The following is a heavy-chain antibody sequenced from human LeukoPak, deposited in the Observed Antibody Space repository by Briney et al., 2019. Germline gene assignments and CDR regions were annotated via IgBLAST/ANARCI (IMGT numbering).Heavy chain of an antibody. J-gene: IGHJ5*02. V-gene: IGHV7-4-1*02. CDR1: GYTFTSYA. D-gene: IGHD6-13*01. Sequence: ASVKVSCKASGYTFTSYAMNWVRQAPGQGLEWMGWINTNTGNPTYAQGFTGRFVFSLDTSVSTAYLQISSLKAEDTAVYYCARDSPPVSSSWYLRRGNNWFDPWGQGTLVTVSS. CDR3: ARDSPPVSSSWYLRRGNNWFDP. CDR2: INTNTGNP.